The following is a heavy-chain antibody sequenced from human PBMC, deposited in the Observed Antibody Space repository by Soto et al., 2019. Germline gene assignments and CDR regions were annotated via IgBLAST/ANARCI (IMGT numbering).Heavy chain of an antibody. V-gene: IGHV5-51*01. D-gene: IGHD3-3*01. J-gene: IGHJ6*02. CDR3: ARLNSYDFWSGYPFAEDYYYGMDV. CDR1: GYSFTSYW. Sequence: GASLKISCKGSGYSFTSYWIGWVRQMPGKGLEWMGIIYPGDSDTRYSPSFQGQVTISADKSISTAYLQWSSLKASDTAMYYCARLNSYDFWSGYPFAEDYYYGMDVWGQGTTVTVS. CDR2: IYPGDSDT.